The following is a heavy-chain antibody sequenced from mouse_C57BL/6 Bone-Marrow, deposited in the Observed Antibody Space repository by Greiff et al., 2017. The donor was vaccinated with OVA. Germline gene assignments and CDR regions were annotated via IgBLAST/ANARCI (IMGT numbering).Heavy chain of an antibody. CDR1: GYTFTSYW. CDR2: INPSNGGT. CDR3: ARGEYYYYGSSYFDY. V-gene: IGHV1-53*01. D-gene: IGHD1-1*01. Sequence: QVQLQQPGTELVKPGASVKLSCKASGYTFTSYWMHWVKQRPGQGLEWIGNINPSNGGTNYNEKFKSKATLTVDKSSSTAYMQLSSLTSEDSAVYYCARGEYYYYGSSYFDYWGQGTTRTVSS. J-gene: IGHJ2*01.